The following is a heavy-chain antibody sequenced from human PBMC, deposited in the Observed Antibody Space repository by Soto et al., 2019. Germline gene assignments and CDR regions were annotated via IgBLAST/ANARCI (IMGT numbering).Heavy chain of an antibody. CDR1: GYTFTSYG. CDR2: ISAYNGNT. CDR3: ARASGSSYWFDP. V-gene: IGHV1-18*01. D-gene: IGHD1-26*01. Sequence: QVQLVQSGAEVKKPGASVKVSCKASGYTFTSYGISWVRQAPGQGLEWMVWISAYNGNTHYAQKLPGRVTMTTDTSTRTAYMEPSSLGSDDTAVYYCARASGSSYWFDPWGQGTLGTVSS. J-gene: IGHJ5*02.